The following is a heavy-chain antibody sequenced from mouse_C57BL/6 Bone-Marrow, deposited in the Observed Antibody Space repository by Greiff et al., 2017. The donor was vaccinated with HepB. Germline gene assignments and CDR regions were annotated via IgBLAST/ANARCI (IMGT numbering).Heavy chain of an antibody. CDR2: ISYDGSN. CDR3: ARFSGTRDYYAMDY. CDR1: GYSITSGYY. J-gene: IGHJ4*01. D-gene: IGHD4-1*01. Sequence: EVKLQESGPGLVKPSQSLSLTCSVTGYSITSGYYWNWIRQFPGNKLEWMGYISYDGSNNYNPSLKNRISITRDTSKNQFFLKLNSVTTEDTATYYCARFSGTRDYYAMDYWGQGTSVTVSS. V-gene: IGHV3-6*01.